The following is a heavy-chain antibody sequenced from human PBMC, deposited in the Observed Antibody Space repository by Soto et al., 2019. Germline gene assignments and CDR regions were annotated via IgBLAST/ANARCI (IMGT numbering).Heavy chain of an antibody. Sequence: GASVKVSCKASGYTFTSYGISWVRQAPGQGLEWMGWISAYNGNTNYAQKLQGRVTMTTDTSTSTAYMELRSLRSDDTAVYYCARLLYYSNPCSYDDWFAIWGQGTLDTVSS. CDR1: GYTFTSYG. D-gene: IGHD4-4*01. J-gene: IGHJ5*02. CDR3: ARLLYYSNPCSYDDWFAI. CDR2: ISAYNGNT. V-gene: IGHV1-18*01.